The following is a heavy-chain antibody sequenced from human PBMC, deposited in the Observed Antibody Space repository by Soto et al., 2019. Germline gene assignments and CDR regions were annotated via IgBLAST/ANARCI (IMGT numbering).Heavy chain of an antibody. CDR3: VRDRGDSSSWSYYYYGMDV. V-gene: IGHV3-30-3*01. J-gene: IGHJ6*02. CDR2: ISYDGSNK. CDR1: GFTFSSYA. Sequence: GGSLRLSCAASGFTFSSYAMHWVRQAPGKGLEWVAVISYDGSNKYYADSVKGRFTISRDNSKNTLYLQMNSLRAEDTAVYYCVRDRGDSSSWSYYYYGMDVWGQGTTVTVSS. D-gene: IGHD6-13*01.